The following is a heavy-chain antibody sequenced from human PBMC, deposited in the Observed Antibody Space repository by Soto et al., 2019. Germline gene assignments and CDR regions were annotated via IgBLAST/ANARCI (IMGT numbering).Heavy chain of an antibody. CDR1: GYTFTNYY. CDR3: ARDLSSGWFSFDY. J-gene: IGHJ4*02. V-gene: IGHV1-46*01. Sequence: GASVKVSCKASGYTFTNYYMHWVRQAPGQGLEWMGIINPSVGSTTYAQRFQGRFTITRDTSTSTVYMELSSLRSEDTAVYYCARDLSSGWFSFDYWGQGTLVTVSS. D-gene: IGHD6-19*01. CDR2: INPSVGST.